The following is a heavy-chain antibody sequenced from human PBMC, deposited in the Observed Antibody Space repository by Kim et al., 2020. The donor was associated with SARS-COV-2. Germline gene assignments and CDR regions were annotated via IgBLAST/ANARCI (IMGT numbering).Heavy chain of an antibody. J-gene: IGHJ3*02. V-gene: IGHV3-33*05. CDR2: ISFDGSNK. CDR1: GVSLSSYG. CDR3: HSSFDPSGYYYLGREAFDI. Sequence: GGSLRLSCAASGVSLSSYGMHWVRQPTGKGLEWVAIISFDGSNKYYADSVKGRFTISRDISKNMMYMEMKSLRAEDTAVYYCHSSFDPSGYYYLGREAFDIWGQGTMVTVSS. D-gene: IGHD3-22*01.